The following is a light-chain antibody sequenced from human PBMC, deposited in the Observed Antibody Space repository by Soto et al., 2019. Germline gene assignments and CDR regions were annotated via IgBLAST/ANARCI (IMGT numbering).Light chain of an antibody. CDR2: AVS. Sequence: QSVLTQPASVSGSPGQSITISCSGTSSDIGSYDHVAWYQQFPGKSPKLIIYAVSDRPSGVSDRFSGSKSGISASLTISGLQTEDEADYYCCSYAGSRIYVFGTGTKVTVL. J-gene: IGLJ1*01. V-gene: IGLV2-23*02. CDR1: SSDIGSYDH. CDR3: CSYAGSRIYV.